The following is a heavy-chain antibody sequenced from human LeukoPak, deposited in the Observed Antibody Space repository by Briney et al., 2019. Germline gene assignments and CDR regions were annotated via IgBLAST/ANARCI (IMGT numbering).Heavy chain of an antibody. CDR2: IYHSGST. Sequence: PSETLSLTCTVSGGSISSSSYCWGWVRQPPGKGLEWIGEIYHSGSTNYNPSLKSRVTMLLDKSKNQFSLKLSSVTAADTAIYYCARNGGNSDFDYWGQGTLVTVSS. CDR1: GGSISSSSYC. D-gene: IGHD4-23*01. V-gene: IGHV4-39*07. CDR3: ARNGGNSDFDY. J-gene: IGHJ4*02.